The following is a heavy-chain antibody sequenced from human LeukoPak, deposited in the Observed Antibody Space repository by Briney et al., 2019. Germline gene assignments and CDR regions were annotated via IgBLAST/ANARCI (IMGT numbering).Heavy chain of an antibody. CDR3: AKDLAKAGYGDYYFDY. CDR2: ISGSGGST. D-gene: IGHD4-17*01. Sequence: GGSLRLSCAASGFTFSSYDMSWVRQAPGKGLEWVSGISGSGGSTYYADSVKGGSTIYRDNSKNTLYMQMNSLRDEDTAVYYCAKDLAKAGYGDYYFDYWGQGTLVTVSS. V-gene: IGHV3-23*01. J-gene: IGHJ4*02. CDR1: GFTFSSYD.